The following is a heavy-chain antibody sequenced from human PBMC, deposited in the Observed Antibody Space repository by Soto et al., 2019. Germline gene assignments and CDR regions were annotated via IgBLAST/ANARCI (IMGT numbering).Heavy chain of an antibody. Sequence: EVQLLESGGGLVQPGGSLRLSCAASGFTFSSYAMSWVRQAPGKGLEWVSAISGSGGSTYYADSVKGRFTISRDNSKNTLYRQMNSLRAEDTAVYYCATLGDYYGSGSAWGQGTLVTVSS. V-gene: IGHV3-23*01. J-gene: IGHJ5*02. CDR3: ATLGDYYGSGSA. CDR2: ISGSGGST. D-gene: IGHD3-10*01. CDR1: GFTFSSYA.